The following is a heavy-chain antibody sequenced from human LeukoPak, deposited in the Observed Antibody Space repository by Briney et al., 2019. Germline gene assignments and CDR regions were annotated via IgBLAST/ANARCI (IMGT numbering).Heavy chain of an antibody. Sequence: GASVKVSCKASGGTFSSYAISWVRQAPGQGLEWMGGIIPIFGTANYAQKFQGRVTITADESTSTAYMELSSLRSEDTAVYYCATLVEPFYYYYYMDVWGKGTTVTVSS. J-gene: IGHJ6*03. D-gene: IGHD1-14*01. CDR2: IIPIFGTA. CDR3: ATLVEPFYYYYYMDV. CDR1: GGTFSSYA. V-gene: IGHV1-69*13.